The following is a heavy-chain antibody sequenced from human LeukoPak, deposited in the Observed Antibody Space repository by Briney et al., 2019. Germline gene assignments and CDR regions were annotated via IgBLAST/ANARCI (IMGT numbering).Heavy chain of an antibody. J-gene: IGHJ4*02. CDR3: ARVGDFWSGQPYYFDY. V-gene: IGHV4-39*06. CDR2: IYYSGST. D-gene: IGHD3-3*01. Sequence: SETLSLTCTVSGGSISSSSYYWGWIRQPPGKGLEWIGSIYYSGSTYYNPSLKSRVTISVDTSKNQFPLKLSSVTAADTAVYYCARVGDFWSGQPYYFDYWGQGTLVTVSS. CDR1: GGSISSSSYY.